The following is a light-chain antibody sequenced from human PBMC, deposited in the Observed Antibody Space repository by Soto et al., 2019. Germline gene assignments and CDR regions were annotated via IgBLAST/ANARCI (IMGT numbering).Light chain of an antibody. Sequence: DIQLTQSPSFLSASVGDRVTITCRASQGISSYLAWYQQKPGKAPKLLIYAASTLQSGFPSRFSGSGSGTEFTLTISSLQPEDFATYYCQQLNSYPTFGQGTKLEIK. V-gene: IGKV1-9*01. CDR1: QGISSY. CDR3: QQLNSYPT. J-gene: IGKJ2*01. CDR2: AAS.